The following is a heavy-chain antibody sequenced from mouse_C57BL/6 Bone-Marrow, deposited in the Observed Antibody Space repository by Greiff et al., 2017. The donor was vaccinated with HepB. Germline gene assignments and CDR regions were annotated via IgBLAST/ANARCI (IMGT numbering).Heavy chain of an antibody. V-gene: IGHV1-9*01. CDR3: ARRQLRLRGFAY. CDR1: GYTFTGYW. CDR2: ILPGSGST. Sequence: QVQLKESGAELMKPGASVKLSCKATGYTFTGYWIEWVKQRPGHGLEWIGEILPGSGSTNYNEKFKGKATFTADTSSNTAYMQLSSLTTEDSAIYDCARRQLRLRGFAYWGQGTLVTVSA. D-gene: IGHD3-2*02. J-gene: IGHJ3*01.